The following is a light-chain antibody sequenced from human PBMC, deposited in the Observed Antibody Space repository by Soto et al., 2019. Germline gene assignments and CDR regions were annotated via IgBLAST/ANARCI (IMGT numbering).Light chain of an antibody. CDR1: QSISSW. CDR2: KAS. CDR3: QQYNSYPS. V-gene: IGKV1-5*03. J-gene: IGKJ4*01. Sequence: DIQMTQSPSTLSASVGDRVTITCRASQSISSWLAWYQQKPGKATKLLIYKASSLESGVPSRFSGSGSGTEFTLTISSLQPDDFATYYCQQYNSYPSFGGGTKVEIK.